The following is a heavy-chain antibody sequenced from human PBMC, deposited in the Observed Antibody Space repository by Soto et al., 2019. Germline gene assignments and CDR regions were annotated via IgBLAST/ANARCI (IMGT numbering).Heavy chain of an antibody. Sequence: QVQLQESGPGQVKHSQTLCLTCTVSGGSISSDGYYWSWIRQHPGKGLEWIGYIYYSGSTYYNPSLKSRVTISVDTSKNQFSLKLSSVTAADTAVYYCAIYDSSGSRGFQHWGQGALVTVSS. D-gene: IGHD3-22*01. V-gene: IGHV4-31*03. J-gene: IGHJ1*01. CDR2: IYYSGST. CDR3: AIYDSSGSRGFQH. CDR1: GGSISSDGYY.